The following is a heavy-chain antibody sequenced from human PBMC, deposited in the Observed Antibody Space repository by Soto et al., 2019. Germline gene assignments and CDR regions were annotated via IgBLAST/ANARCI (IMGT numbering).Heavy chain of an antibody. CDR3: ARDYTVSYGMDV. Sequence: SETLSLTCTVSGGSISSGGYYWSWIRQHPGKGLEWIGYIYYSGSTYYNPSLKSRVTISVDTSKNQFSLKLSPVTAADTAVYYCARDYTVSYGMDVWGQGTTVTVSS. CDR2: IYYSGST. CDR1: GGSISSGGYY. V-gene: IGHV4-31*03. D-gene: IGHD4-4*01. J-gene: IGHJ6*02.